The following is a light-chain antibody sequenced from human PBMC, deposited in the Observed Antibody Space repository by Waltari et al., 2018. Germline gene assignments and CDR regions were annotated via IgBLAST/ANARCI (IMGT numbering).Light chain of an antibody. Sequence: DIQMTQYPSSLSASVGDRVTITCWASQTISTSLNWYRQKPGKAPELLIYAATSLHSGAPSRFGGSGSGADFTLTISSLQREDFATYFCQQTYTIPPTFGQGTKVEIK. CDR3: QQTYTIPPT. CDR1: QTISTS. J-gene: IGKJ1*01. CDR2: AAT. V-gene: IGKV1-39*01.